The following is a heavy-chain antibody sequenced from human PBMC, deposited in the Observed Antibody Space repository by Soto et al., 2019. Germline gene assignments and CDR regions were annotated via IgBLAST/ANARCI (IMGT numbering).Heavy chain of an antibody. V-gene: IGHV1-8*02. J-gene: IGHJ6*03. D-gene: IGHD6-6*01. CDR3: ARGPAIMYSSSHYYYMDV. CDR2: MNPNSGNT. CDR1: GYSFTSYG. Sequence: ASVKVSCKASGYSFTSYGINWVRQATGQGLEWMGWMNPNSGNTGYAQKFQGRVTMTRNTSISTAYMKLSSLRSEDTAVYYCARGPAIMYSSSHYYYMDVWGKGTTVTVSS.